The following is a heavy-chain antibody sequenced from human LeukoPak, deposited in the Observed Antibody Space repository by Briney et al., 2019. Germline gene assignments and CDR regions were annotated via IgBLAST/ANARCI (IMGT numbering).Heavy chain of an antibody. CDR1: GFTFSSYS. J-gene: IGHJ5*02. Sequence: GGSLRLSCAASGFTFSSYSMNWVRQAPGKGLEWVSSISSSSSYIYCADSAKGRFTISRDNAKNSLYLQMNSLRAEDTAVYYCARPLAAAEFDPWGQGTLVTVSS. CDR2: ISSSSSYI. D-gene: IGHD6-13*01. V-gene: IGHV3-21*01. CDR3: ARPLAAAEFDP.